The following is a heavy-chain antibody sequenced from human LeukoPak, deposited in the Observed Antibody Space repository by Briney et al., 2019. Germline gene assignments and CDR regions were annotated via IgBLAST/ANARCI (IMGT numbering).Heavy chain of an antibody. J-gene: IGHJ4*02. Sequence: ASVKVSCKASGYTFTSYYMHWVRQAPGQGLEWMGIINPSGGSTSYAQKFQGRVTMTRDTSTSTVYMELSSLRSEDTAVYYCARTDCTNGVCYIPYFDYWGQGTWSPSPQ. V-gene: IGHV1-46*01. D-gene: IGHD2-8*01. CDR2: INPSGGST. CDR3: ARTDCTNGVCYIPYFDY. CDR1: GYTFTSYY.